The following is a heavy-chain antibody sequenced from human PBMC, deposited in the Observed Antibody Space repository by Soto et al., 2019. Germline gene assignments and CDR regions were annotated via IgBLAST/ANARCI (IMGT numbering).Heavy chain of an antibody. CDR3: ARGTVTSGRWFGP. D-gene: IGHD4-17*01. CDR2: ISTFNGNT. V-gene: IGHV1-18*04. J-gene: IGHJ5*02. Sequence: KESGASVKVSCKASASTFTGYTINWVRQPPGQGLEWMGWISTFNGNTKYAGNFEGRVTMTTNTSTTTAYMELTSLTFDDTAVYFCARGTVTSGRWFGPWGQGTLVSVSS. CDR1: ASTFTGYT.